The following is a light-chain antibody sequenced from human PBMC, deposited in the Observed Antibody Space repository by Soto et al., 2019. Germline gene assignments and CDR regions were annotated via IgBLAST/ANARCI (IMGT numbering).Light chain of an antibody. J-gene: IGKJ1*01. CDR3: QQYSNWPAWT. V-gene: IGKV3-15*01. CDR2: GAS. Sequence: EIVMTQSPATLSVSPGERATLSCRASQSVSSNLAWYQQKPGQAPRLLIYGASTRATGIPARFSGSGSGTEFILTIISLQSEDSAVHHCQQYSNWPAWTFGQGTKVEIK. CDR1: QSVSSN.